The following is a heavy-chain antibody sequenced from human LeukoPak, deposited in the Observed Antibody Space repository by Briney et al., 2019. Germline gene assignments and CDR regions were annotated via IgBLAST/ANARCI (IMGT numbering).Heavy chain of an antibody. CDR3: ARGPTRYYFDY. J-gene: IGHJ4*02. V-gene: IGHV4-39*07. Sequence: SSETLSLTCTVSGGSISSSSYYWGWIRQPPGKGLEWIGSIYYSGSTYYNPSLKSRVTISVDTSKNQFSLKLSSVTAADTAVYYCARGPTRYYFDYWGQGTLVTVSS. CDR2: IYYSGST. CDR1: GGSISSSSYY.